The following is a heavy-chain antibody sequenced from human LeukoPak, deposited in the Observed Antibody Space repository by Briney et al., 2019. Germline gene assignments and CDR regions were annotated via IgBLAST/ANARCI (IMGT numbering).Heavy chain of an antibody. CDR1: GFSFSRYR. CDR3: AKEPPYCGGDCYFLLDY. V-gene: IGHV3-21*04. J-gene: IGHJ4*02. Sequence: KPGGSLRLSCAASGFSFSRYRMNWVRQAPGKGLEWVSSISSNGDYIYYGDSVKGRFTMSRDNAKNSLYLQLSSLRAEDTGVYYCAKEPPYCGGDCYFLLDYWGQGTLVTVSS. D-gene: IGHD2-21*02. CDR2: ISSNGDYI.